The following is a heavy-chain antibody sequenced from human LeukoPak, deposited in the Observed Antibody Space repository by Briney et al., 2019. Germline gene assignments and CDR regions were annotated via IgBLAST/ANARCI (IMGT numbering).Heavy chain of an antibody. CDR2: IWYDGSNK. Sequence: GGSLRLSCAASGFTFSSYGMHWVRQAPGKGLEWVAVIWYDGSNKYYADSVKGRFTISRDNSKNTLYLQMNSLRAEDTAVYYCAESGQNYYGSVWGQGTQVTVSS. V-gene: IGHV3-33*03. CDR3: AESGQNYYGSV. D-gene: IGHD3-10*01. J-gene: IGHJ4*02. CDR1: GFTFSSYG.